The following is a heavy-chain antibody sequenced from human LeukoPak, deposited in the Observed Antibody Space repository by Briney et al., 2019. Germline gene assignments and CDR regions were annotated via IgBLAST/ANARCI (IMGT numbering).Heavy chain of an antibody. Sequence: GGSLRLSCAASGFTFSSYGMHWVRQAPGKGLEWVAVISYDGSNKYYADSVKGRFTISRDNSKNTLYLQMNSLRAEDTAVYYCARETGKRGMDVWGQGTTVTVSS. D-gene: IGHD1-1*01. CDR3: ARETGKRGMDV. V-gene: IGHV3-30*03. J-gene: IGHJ6*02. CDR1: GFTFSSYG. CDR2: ISYDGSNK.